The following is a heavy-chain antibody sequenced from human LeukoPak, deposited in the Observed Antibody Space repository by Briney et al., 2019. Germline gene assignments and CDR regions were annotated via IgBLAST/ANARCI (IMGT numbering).Heavy chain of an antibody. J-gene: IGHJ4*02. CDR3: AAHSSSWYLFDY. V-gene: IGHV1-24*01. CDR1: GYTLTELS. CDR2: FDPEDGET. D-gene: IGHD6-13*01. Sequence: GASVKVSCKVSGYTLTELSMHWVRQAPGKGREWMGGFDPEDGETIYAQKFQGRVTMTEDTSTDTAYMELNSLRSEDTAVYYCAAHSSSWYLFDYWGQGTLVTVSS.